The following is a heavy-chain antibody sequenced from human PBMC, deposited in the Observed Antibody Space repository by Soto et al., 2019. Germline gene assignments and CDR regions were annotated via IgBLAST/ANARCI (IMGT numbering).Heavy chain of an antibody. CDR3: VREYYDILTGSPTSYYYYYYGMDV. Sequence: PSETLSLTCTVSGGSISSSSYCWGWIRQPPGKGLEWIGSIYYSGSTYYNPSLKSRVTISVDTSKNQFSLKLSSVTAADTAVYYCVREYYDILTGSPTSYYYYYYGMDVWGQGTTVTVSS. D-gene: IGHD3-9*01. V-gene: IGHV4-39*01. CDR1: GGSISSSSYC. CDR2: IYYSGST. J-gene: IGHJ6*02.